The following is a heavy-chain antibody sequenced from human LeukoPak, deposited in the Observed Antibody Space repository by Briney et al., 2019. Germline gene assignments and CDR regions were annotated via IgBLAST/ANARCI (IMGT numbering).Heavy chain of an antibody. CDR1: GFTFSSYW. V-gene: IGHV3-74*01. CDR2: INSDGSST. D-gene: IGHD1-26*01. J-gene: IGHJ4*02. Sequence: GGSLRLSCAASGFTFSSYWMHWVRQAPGKGLVWVSRINSDGSSTYYADSVKGRFTISRDNSKNTLYLQMNSLRAEDTAVYYCAKEPYSGSYPSTPYYFDYWGQGTLVTVSS. CDR3: AKEPYSGSYPSTPYYFDY.